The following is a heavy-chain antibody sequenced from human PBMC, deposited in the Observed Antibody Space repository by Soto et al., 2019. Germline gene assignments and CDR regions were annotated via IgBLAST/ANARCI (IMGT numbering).Heavy chain of an antibody. CDR2: VHHSWGS. J-gene: IGHJ6*02. CDR1: GGSISSYY. V-gene: IGHV4-59*08. CDR3: ARQGFGPLHGLVDV. Sequence: QVQLQESGPGLVKPSETMSLSCIVSGGSISSYYWSWFRQSPGKRMEWIGYVHHSWGSSYNPSLQRRVAISLDTAKSQFSLKVTSVTATATAVYYCARQGFGPLHGLVDVWGQGTTVTVSS. D-gene: IGHD3-10*01.